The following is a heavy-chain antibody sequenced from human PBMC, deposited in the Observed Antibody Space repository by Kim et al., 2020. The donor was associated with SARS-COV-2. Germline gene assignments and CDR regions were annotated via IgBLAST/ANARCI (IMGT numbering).Heavy chain of an antibody. Sequence: SETLSLTCTVSSGSINTYYWSWLRQPPGKTLEWIGYISNNGITNYNPSLNSRVSISADTSKNQFSLRLSSVTAADTAVYYCARDLRTWSGKAYYFDSWGQGTLAT. CDR3: ARDLRTWSGKAYYFDS. V-gene: IGHV4-59*01. CDR1: SGSINTYY. J-gene: IGHJ4*02. CDR2: ISNNGIT. D-gene: IGHD6-13*01.